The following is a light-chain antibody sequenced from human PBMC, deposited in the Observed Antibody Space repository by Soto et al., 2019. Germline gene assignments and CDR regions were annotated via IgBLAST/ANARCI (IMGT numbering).Light chain of an antibody. J-gene: IGKJ1*01. CDR1: QGVSSSY. CDR2: GTS. CDR3: QQYGTSPGT. Sequence: EIVLTQSPGTLSLSPGERATLSCRASQGVSSSYLAWYQKKPDQAPRLLIYGTSSRATGITERFGGSGSGTDFTLTISTLAPEDFPVYYYQQYGTSPGTSGQGTKVEIK. V-gene: IGKV3-20*01.